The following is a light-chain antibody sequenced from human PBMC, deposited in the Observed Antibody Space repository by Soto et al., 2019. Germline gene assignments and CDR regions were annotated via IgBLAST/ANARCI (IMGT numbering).Light chain of an antibody. CDR3: SSYTAGGTI. V-gene: IGLV2-14*01. CDR2: EVS. CDR1: MRDVGAYNL. Sequence: QSVLTQPASVSGSAGQSITISCSGTMRDVGAYNLVSWYQQHPGTAPKLMISEVSNRPSGVSNRFSGSKSGNTASLTISGLQAEDEADYYCSSYTAGGTIFGTGTKVTVL. J-gene: IGLJ1*01.